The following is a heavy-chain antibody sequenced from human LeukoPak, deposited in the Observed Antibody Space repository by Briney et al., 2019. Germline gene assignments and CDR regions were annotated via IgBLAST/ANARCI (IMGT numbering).Heavy chain of an antibody. CDR3: ARAKSSSWYYWFDP. CDR2: IYYSGST. D-gene: IGHD6-13*01. Sequence: PSETLSLTCTVSGGSISSYYWSWIRQPPGKGLEWIGYIYYSGSTNYNPSLKSRVTISVDTSKNQFSLKLSSATAADTAVYYCARAKSSSWYYWFDPWGQGTLVTVSS. J-gene: IGHJ5*02. V-gene: IGHV4-59*01. CDR1: GGSISSYY.